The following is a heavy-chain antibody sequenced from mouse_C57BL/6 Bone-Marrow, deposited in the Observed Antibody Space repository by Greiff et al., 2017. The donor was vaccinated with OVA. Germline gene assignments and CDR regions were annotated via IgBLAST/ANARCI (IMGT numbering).Heavy chain of an antibody. D-gene: IGHD2-3*01. Sequence: VQLKQSGAELVRPGASVTLSCTASGFNITDYYMHWVKQRPEQGLEWIGRIDPADGDTEYAPKFQGKATMPADTSSNTAYLQLSSLTSEDTAVYYCATDGYPTWFAYWGQGTLVTVSA. CDR2: IDPADGDT. CDR3: ATDGYPTWFAY. J-gene: IGHJ3*01. V-gene: IGHV14-1*01. CDR1: GFNITDYY.